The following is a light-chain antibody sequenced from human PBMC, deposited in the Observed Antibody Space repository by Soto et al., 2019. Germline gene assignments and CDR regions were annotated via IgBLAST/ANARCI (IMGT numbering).Light chain of an antibody. J-gene: IGLJ1*01. CDR1: RGDIGSYNY. CDR2: GVS. V-gene: IGLV2-14*01. Sequence: QSALTQPASVSGSPGQSITISCSGTRGDIGSYNYVAWYQQFPGKTPKILIYGVSNRPSGVSSRFSGSKSGNTASLTISGLQAEDEADYYCISYTGSSTSYVFGSGTKLTVL. CDR3: ISYTGSSTSYV.